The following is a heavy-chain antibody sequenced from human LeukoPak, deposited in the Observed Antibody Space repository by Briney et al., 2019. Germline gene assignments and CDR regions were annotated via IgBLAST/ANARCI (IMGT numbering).Heavy chain of an antibody. CDR3: AGQGGRGSLIDY. Sequence: SQTLSLTCTVSGGSISSGGYYWSWIRQPPGKGLEWIGYIYHSGSTYYNPSLKSRVTISVDRSKNQFSLKLSSVTAADTAVYYCAGQGGRGSLIDYWGQGTLVTVSS. CDR2: IYHSGST. V-gene: IGHV4-30-2*01. CDR1: GGSISSGGYY. J-gene: IGHJ4*02. D-gene: IGHD1-26*01.